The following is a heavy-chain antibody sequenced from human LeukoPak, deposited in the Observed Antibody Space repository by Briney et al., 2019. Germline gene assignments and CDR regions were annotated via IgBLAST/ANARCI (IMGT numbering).Heavy chain of an antibody. J-gene: IGHJ4*02. CDR1: GGTFSRYA. V-gene: IGHV1-69*13. CDR2: IIPMFGIA. CDR3: ARDRPYTGGWRGFDY. Sequence: SVRVSCKASGGTFSRYAISWVRQAPGQGLEWMGGIIPMFGIANYAQKFQGRVTITADESTSTAYMELSSLRSEDTAVYYCARDRPYTGGWRGFDYWGQGTLVTVSS. D-gene: IGHD6-19*01.